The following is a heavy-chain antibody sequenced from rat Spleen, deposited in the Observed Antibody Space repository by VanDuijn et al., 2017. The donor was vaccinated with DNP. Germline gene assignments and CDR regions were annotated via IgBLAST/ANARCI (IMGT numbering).Heavy chain of an antibody. D-gene: IGHD1-9*01. CDR3: ARHGDYGYNSYYYAMDA. CDR2: LKTGGGST. CDR1: GFTFNKYG. V-gene: IGHV5S13*01. Sequence: EVQLVESGGGLVQPGRSLKLSCAASGFTFNKYGMAWVRQAPKKGLEWVASLKTGGGSTYYPDSVKGRFTISRDNAENTVYLQMDSLRSEDTATYYCARHGDYGYNSYYYAMDAWGQGTSVTVSS. J-gene: IGHJ4*01.